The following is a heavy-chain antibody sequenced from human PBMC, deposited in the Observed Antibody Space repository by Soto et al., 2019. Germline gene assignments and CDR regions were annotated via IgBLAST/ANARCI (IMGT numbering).Heavy chain of an antibody. CDR1: GGSISSYY. CDR3: ARVYYSYGLGGYYFDY. V-gene: IGHV4-59*01. J-gene: IGHJ4*02. Sequence: QVQLQESGPGLVKPSETLSLTCTVSGGSISSYYWSWIRQPPGKGLEWIGYIYYSGSTNYNPSLKSRVTISVDTSKIQFSLKLSSVTAADTAVYYCARVYYSYGLGGYYFDYWGQGTLVTVSS. D-gene: IGHD5-18*01. CDR2: IYYSGST.